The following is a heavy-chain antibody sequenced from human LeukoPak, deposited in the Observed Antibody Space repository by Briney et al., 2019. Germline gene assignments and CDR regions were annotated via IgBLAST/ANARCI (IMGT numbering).Heavy chain of an antibody. V-gene: IGHV3-23*01. CDR3: AKDFRIGYSAHFDY. CDR2: IYENGGTT. D-gene: IGHD2-21*01. J-gene: IGHJ4*02. CDR1: GFTFRSHA. Sequence: GGSLRLSCVGSGFTFRSHAMSWVRQAPEKGLEFVSGIYENGGTTYYADSVKGRFSVSRDNSKNTLYLQMDSLRGEDTAVYYCAKDFRIGYSAHFDYWAREPWSPSPQ.